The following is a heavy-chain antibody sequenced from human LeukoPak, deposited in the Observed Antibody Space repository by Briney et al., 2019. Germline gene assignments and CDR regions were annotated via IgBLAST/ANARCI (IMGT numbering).Heavy chain of an antibody. Sequence: GASVKVSCKASGYTFAGYYMHWVRQAPGQGLEWMGWINPNSGGTNYAQKFQGRVTMTRDTSISTAYMELSRLRSDDTAVYYCARATTVTTYGYYCMDVWGKGTTVTVSS. V-gene: IGHV1-2*02. CDR1: GYTFAGYY. CDR2: INPNSGGT. J-gene: IGHJ6*03. CDR3: ARATTVTTYGYYCMDV. D-gene: IGHD4-17*01.